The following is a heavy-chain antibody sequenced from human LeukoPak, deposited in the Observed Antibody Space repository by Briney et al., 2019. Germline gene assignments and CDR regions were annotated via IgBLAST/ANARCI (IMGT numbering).Heavy chain of an antibody. V-gene: IGHV4-4*07. Sequence: SETLSLTCTVSGGSISSYYWSWIRQPAGKGLEGIGRIYTSGSTNYNPSLKSRVTMSVDTSKNQFSLKLSSVTAADTAVYYCAREYLVGAISDAFDIWGQGTMVTVSS. CDR2: IYTSGST. D-gene: IGHD1-26*01. CDR3: AREYLVGAISDAFDI. J-gene: IGHJ3*02. CDR1: GGSISSYY.